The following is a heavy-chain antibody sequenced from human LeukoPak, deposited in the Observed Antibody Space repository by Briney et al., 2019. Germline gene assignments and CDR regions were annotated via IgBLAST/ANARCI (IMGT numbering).Heavy chain of an antibody. CDR2: ISGSGGST. CDR3: AKKWIQLKY. Sequence: GGSLRLSCAASGFTFGSYGMSWVRQAPGKGLEWVSVISGSGGSTYYADSAKGRFTITRENSKNTLYLQMNSLRAEDTAVSYCAKKWIQLKYWGQGNLVTVSS. CDR1: GFTFGSYG. V-gene: IGHV3-23*01. D-gene: IGHD5-18*01. J-gene: IGHJ4*02.